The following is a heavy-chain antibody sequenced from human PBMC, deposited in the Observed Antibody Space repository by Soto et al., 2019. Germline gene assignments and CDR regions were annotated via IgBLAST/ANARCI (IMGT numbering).Heavy chain of an antibody. CDR2: MFHSGST. CDR1: GYSISRGYY. J-gene: IGHJ4*02. V-gene: IGHV4-38-2*01. Sequence: LSLTCAVSGYSISRGYYWAWIRQSPGKGLEWIGSMFHSGSTYYNPSLRGRVAVSIDTSKNQVSLTLSSVTAADTAVYFCARVSTVTTRSVDYWGQGTPVTV. CDR3: ARVSTVTTRSVDY. D-gene: IGHD4-17*01.